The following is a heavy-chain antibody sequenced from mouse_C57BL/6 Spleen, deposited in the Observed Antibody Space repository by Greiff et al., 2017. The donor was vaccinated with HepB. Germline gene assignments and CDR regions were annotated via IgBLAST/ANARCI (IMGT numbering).Heavy chain of an antibody. V-gene: IGHV1-82*01. CDR1: GYAFSSSW. Sequence: QVQLQQSGPELVKPGASAKISCKASGYAFSSSWMNWVKQRPGKGLEWIGRIYPGDGDTNYNGKFKGKATLTADKSSSTAYMQLSSLTSEDSAVYFCARERGYPYYFDYWGQGTTLTVSS. CDR2: IYPGDGDT. J-gene: IGHJ2*01. CDR3: ARERGYPYYFDY. D-gene: IGHD2-2*01.